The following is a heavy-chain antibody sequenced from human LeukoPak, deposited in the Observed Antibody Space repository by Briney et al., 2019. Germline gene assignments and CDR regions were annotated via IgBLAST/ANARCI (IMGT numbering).Heavy chain of an antibody. J-gene: IGHJ4*02. D-gene: IGHD1-1*01. CDR2: IYHSGST. CDR3: ARATAGTTLFEGIDY. Sequence: PSETLSLTCTVSGYSISSGYYWGWIRQPPGKGLEWIGSIYHSGSTYYNPSLKSRVTISVDTSKNQFSLKLSSVTAADTAVYYCARATAGTTLFEGIDYWGQGTLVTVSS. V-gene: IGHV4-38-2*02. CDR1: GYSISSGYY.